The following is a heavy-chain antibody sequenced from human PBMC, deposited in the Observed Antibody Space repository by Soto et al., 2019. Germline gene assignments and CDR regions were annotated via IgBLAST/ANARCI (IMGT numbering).Heavy chain of an antibody. J-gene: IGHJ4*02. V-gene: IGHV4-38-2*01. Sequence: PSETLSLTCAVSRWSISSGYYWGWLRQPPGKGLEWIAMIHHSGSTHYNPSLKGRVTISLDTSKNQFFMKLSSVTAADTALYCCAVDYTNRYYFGYWGQGTLVTVSS. CDR2: IHHSGST. CDR1: RWSISSGYY. D-gene: IGHD4-4*01. CDR3: AVDYTNRYYFGY.